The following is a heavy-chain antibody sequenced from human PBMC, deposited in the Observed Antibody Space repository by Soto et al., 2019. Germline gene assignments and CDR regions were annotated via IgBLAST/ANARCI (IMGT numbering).Heavy chain of an antibody. Sequence: GGSLRLSCAASGFTVSSNYMSWVRQAPGKGLEWVSVIYSGGNTYYADSVKGRFTISRDNSKNTLYLQMNSLRAEDTAVYYCARALYYYDSSGPSQENWFDPWGQGTLVTVSS. J-gene: IGHJ5*02. V-gene: IGHV3-53*01. CDR2: IYSGGNT. CDR1: GFTVSSNY. D-gene: IGHD3-22*01. CDR3: ARALYYYDSSGPSQENWFDP.